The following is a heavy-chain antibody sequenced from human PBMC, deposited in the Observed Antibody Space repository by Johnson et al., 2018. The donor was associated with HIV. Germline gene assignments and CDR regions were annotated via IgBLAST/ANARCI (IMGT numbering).Heavy chain of an antibody. J-gene: IGHJ3*02. V-gene: IGHV3-30*18. CDR1: GFSFSDYG. D-gene: IGHD2-15*01. CDR2: ISYDGSNT. CDR3: AEDRPSVVVPQDAVEM. Sequence: QVQLVESGGGVVQPGRSLRLSCAASGFSFSDYGMHWVRQAPGKGLEWVAVISYDGSNTYNVHFTKGRFTISRDNSKDILYLQMNSLRPEDKAVYFCAEDRPSVVVPQDAVEMWAEETMAT.